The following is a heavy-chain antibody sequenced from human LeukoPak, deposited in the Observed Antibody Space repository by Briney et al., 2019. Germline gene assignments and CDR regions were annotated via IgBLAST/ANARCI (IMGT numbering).Heavy chain of an antibody. CDR3: AREGLWQPYCGGDCPPHNWFGP. D-gene: IGHD2-21*01. V-gene: IGHV1-69*13. CDR1: GGTFSSYA. J-gene: IGHJ5*02. CDR2: IIPIFGTA. Sequence: ASVKVSCKASGGTFSSYAISWVRQAPGQGLEWMGGIIPIFGTANYAQKFQGRVTITADESTSTAYMELSSLRSEDTAVYYCAREGLWQPYCGGDCPPHNWFGPWGQGTLVTVSS.